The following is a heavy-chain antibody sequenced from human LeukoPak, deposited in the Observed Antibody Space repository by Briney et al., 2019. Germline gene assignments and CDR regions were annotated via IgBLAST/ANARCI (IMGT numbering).Heavy chain of an antibody. Sequence: VASVKVSCKASGGTFSSYAISWVRQAPGQGLEWVGGIIPIFGTANYAQKFQGRVTITADESTSTAYMELSSLRSEDTAVYYCARGYYYDSSGYSFDYWGQGTLVTVSS. D-gene: IGHD3-22*01. CDR3: ARGYYYDSSGYSFDY. CDR1: GGTFSSYA. V-gene: IGHV1-69*01. CDR2: IIPIFGTA. J-gene: IGHJ4*02.